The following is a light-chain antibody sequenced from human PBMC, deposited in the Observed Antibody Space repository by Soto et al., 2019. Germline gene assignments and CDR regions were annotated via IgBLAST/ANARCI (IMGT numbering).Light chain of an antibody. J-gene: IGLJ3*02. CDR2: DVS. Sequence: QLVLTQPRSVSGSPGQSVTISCTGTSSDVGGYDYVSWYQQHPGRAPKVMIYDVSKRPSGVPNRFSGSKSGNTASLTISGLQTEDEADYYCCSYAGTYTWVFGGGTKVTVL. CDR1: SSDVGGYDY. CDR3: CSYAGTYTWV. V-gene: IGLV2-11*01.